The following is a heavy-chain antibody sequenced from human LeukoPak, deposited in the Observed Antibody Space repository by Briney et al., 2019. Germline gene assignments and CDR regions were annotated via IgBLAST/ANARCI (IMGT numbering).Heavy chain of an antibody. D-gene: IGHD3-3*01. CDR1: GFTFSSYA. J-gene: IGHJ4*02. V-gene: IGHV3-30-3*01. CDR2: ISYDGSNK. CDR3: NFDF. Sequence: GGSLRLSCAASGFTFSSYAIHWVRQAPGKGLEWVALISYDGSNKYYADFVKGRFTISRDNSKNTLYLQMNSLNCARPLRFLDNFDFWGQGTLVTVSS.